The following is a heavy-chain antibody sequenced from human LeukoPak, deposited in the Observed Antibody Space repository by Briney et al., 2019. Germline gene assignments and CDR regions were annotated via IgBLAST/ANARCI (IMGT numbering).Heavy chain of an antibody. CDR1: GCTFTSYA. V-gene: IGHV7-4-1*02. D-gene: IGHD3-22*01. CDR3: ARVVRGSSGYRYYFDY. J-gene: IGHJ4*02. Sequence: ASVKVSCKASGCTFTSYAMNWVRQAPGQGLEWMGWINTNTGNPTYAQGFTGRFVFSLDTSVSTAYLQISSLKAEDTAVYYCARVVRGSSGYRYYFDYWGQGTLVTVSS. CDR2: INTNTGNP.